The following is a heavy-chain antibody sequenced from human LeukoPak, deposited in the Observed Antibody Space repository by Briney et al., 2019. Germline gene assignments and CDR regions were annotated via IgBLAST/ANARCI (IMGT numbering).Heavy chain of an antibody. CDR3: ARDSPVSGVDY. J-gene: IGHJ4*02. D-gene: IGHD6-19*01. V-gene: IGHV3-53*01. CDR1: GFTVTSNY. CDR2: IYSGGST. Sequence: GGSLRLSCAASGFTVTSNYMGWVRQAPGKGLEWVSVIYSGGSTNYADSVKGRFTISTDNSKNMLYLQMNSLRAEDTAVYYCARDSPVSGVDYWGQGTLVTVSS.